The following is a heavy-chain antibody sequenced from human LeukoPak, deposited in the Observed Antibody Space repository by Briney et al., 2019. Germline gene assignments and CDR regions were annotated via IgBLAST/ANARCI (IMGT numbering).Heavy chain of an antibody. J-gene: IGHJ4*02. Sequence: SETLSLTCAVYGGSFSGYYWSWIRQPPGKGLEWIGEINHSGSTNYNPSLKGRVTISVDTSKNQFSLKLSSVTAADTAVYYCARRMRGGTYYYDSSGYTPYYFDYWGQGTLVTVSS. CDR3: ARRMRGGTYYYDSSGYTPYYFDY. D-gene: IGHD3-22*01. CDR2: INHSGST. CDR1: GGSFSGYY. V-gene: IGHV4-34*01.